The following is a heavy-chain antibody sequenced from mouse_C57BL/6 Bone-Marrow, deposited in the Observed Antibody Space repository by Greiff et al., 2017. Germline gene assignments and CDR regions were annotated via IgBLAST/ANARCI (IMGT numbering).Heavy chain of an antibody. CDR3: ARIYYGNYAFDY. CDR2: IYPGSGST. D-gene: IGHD2-1*01. CDR1: GYTFTSYW. J-gene: IGHJ2*01. V-gene: IGHV1-55*01. Sequence: VQLQQPGAELVKPGASVKMSCKASGYTFTSYWITWVKQRPGQGLEWIGDIYPGSGSTNYNEKFKGKATLTVDKSSSTAYMQLSSLTSKYSAVYYCARIYYGNYAFDYWGQGTTLTVSS.